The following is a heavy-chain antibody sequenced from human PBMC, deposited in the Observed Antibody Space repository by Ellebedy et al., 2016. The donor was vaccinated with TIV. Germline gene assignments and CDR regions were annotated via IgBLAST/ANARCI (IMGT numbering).Heavy chain of an antibody. CDR2: IRGGGGST. D-gene: IGHD3/OR15-3a*01. V-gene: IGHV3-23*01. J-gene: IGHJ4*02. CDR3: GCWSGAWNGPFDY. Sequence: GESLKISCAASGSPFTTHSVSFLRPPPRQGLQCVSAIRGGGGSTSYADSVKGQFTISRDNSKDTLSLEMKSLRAEDTAVYYSGCWSGAWNGPFDYWGPGTLVTVST. CDR1: GSPFTTHS.